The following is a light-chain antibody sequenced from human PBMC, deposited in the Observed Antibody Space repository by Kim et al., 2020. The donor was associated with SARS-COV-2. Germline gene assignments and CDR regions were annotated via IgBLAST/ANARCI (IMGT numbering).Light chain of an antibody. J-gene: IGKJ2*01. Sequence: SASIGDRVTITCRASQSINNYLTWYHQKSGKAPTFLISTALTGQGGGPSRFSGNGYGTDFTLTISSLQPEDSATYYCQQTYSSPATFGQGTKLEI. V-gene: IGKV1-39*01. CDR1: QSINNY. CDR3: QQTYSSPAT. CDR2: TAL.